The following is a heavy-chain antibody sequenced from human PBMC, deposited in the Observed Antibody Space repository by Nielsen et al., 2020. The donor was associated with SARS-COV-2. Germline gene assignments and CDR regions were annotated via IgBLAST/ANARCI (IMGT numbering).Heavy chain of an antibody. J-gene: IGHJ4*02. CDR2: INPNSGGT. CDR3: ARNDEWSYFDY. V-gene: IGHV1-2*02. Sequence: ASVKVSCKASGYTFTSYAMHWVRQAPGQRLEWMGWINPNSGGTNYAQKFQGRVTMTRDTSISTAYMELSRLRSDDTAVYYCARNDEWSYFDYWGQGTLVTVSS. D-gene: IGHD3-3*01. CDR1: GYTFTSYA.